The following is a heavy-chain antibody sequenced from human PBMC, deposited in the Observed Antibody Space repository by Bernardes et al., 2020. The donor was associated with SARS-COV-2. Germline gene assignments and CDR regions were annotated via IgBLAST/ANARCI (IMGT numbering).Heavy chain of an antibody. CDR3: ARDKGYYYGSGSLAFDI. CDR2: INPNSGGT. CDR1: GYTFTGYY. V-gene: IGHV1-2*02. Sequence: ASVKVSCKASGYTFTGYYMHWVRQAPGQGLEWMGWINPNSGGTNYAQKFQGRVTMTRDTFISTAYMELSRLRSDDTAVYYCARDKGYYYGSGSLAFDIWGQGTMVTVSS. J-gene: IGHJ3*02. D-gene: IGHD3-10*01.